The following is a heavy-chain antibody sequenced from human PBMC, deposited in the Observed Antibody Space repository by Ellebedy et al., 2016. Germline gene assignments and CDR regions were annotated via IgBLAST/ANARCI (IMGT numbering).Heavy chain of an antibody. J-gene: IGHJ4*02. V-gene: IGHV3-74*01. D-gene: IGHD3-10*01. CDR2: INTYGNVT. Sequence: HTGGSLRLSCAASGFTLSSYWMHWVRQAPGKGLVWVSRINTYGNVTTYADSVKGRFTISRDNAKNTLYLQMSSLSAENTAVYYCARGPPSQVRGVSGPLDYWGQGTLVTVSS. CDR3: ARGPPSQVRGVSGPLDY. CDR1: GFTLSSYW.